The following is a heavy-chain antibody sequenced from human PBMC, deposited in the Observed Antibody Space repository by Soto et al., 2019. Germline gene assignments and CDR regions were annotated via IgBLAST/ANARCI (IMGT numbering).Heavy chain of an antibody. CDR1: GYTFTGYY. CDR2: INPNSGGT. CDR3: ARVGAVYDILTGSADY. D-gene: IGHD3-9*01. Sequence: ASVKVSCKASGYTFTGYYMHWVRQAPGQGLEWMGWINPNSGGTNYAQKFQGWVTMTRDTSISTAYMELSRLRSDDTAVYYCARVGAVYDILTGSADYWGQGTLVTVSS. J-gene: IGHJ4*02. V-gene: IGHV1-2*04.